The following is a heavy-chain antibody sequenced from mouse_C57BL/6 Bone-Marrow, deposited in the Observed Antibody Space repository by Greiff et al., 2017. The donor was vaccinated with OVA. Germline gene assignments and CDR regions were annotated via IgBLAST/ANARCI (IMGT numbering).Heavy chain of an antibody. J-gene: IGHJ2*01. Sequence: EVQLQQSGPELVKPGASVKISCKASGYTFTDYYMNWVKQSHGKSLEWIGDIHPNNGGTSYNQKFKGKATLTVDKSSSTAYMELRSLTSEDSAVYYCAREGIYYYDGFDYWGQGTTLTVSS. CDR1: GYTFTDYY. V-gene: IGHV1-26*01. CDR3: AREGIYYYDGFDY. D-gene: IGHD2-4*01. CDR2: IHPNNGGT.